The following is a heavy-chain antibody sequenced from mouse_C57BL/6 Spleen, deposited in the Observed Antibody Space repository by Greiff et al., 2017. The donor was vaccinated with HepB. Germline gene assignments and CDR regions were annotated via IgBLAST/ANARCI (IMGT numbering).Heavy chain of an antibody. CDR1: GYTFTSYW. CDR2: IDPSDSYT. D-gene: IGHD3-2*02. J-gene: IGHJ3*01. Sequence: QVQLKQPGAELVRPGTSVKLSCKASGYTFTSYWMHWVKQRPGQGLEWIGVIDPSDSYTNYNQKFKGKATLTVDTSSSTAYMQLSSLTSEDSAVYYCARRSSGYFAYWGQGTLVTVSA. CDR3: ARRSSGYFAY. V-gene: IGHV1-59*01.